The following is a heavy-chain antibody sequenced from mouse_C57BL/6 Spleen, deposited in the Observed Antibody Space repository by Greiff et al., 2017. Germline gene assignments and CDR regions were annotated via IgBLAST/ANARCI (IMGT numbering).Heavy chain of an antibody. Sequence: QVQLQQPGAELVRPGSSVKLSCKASGYTFTSYWMDWVKQRPGQGLEWIGNIYPSDSDTPYNQTFNDKATLPVDKSSSTAYMQLSCMSSEDYAVYYCATYGYDFDYWGQGTTLTVSS. J-gene: IGHJ2*01. CDR1: GYTFTSYW. V-gene: IGHV1-61*01. CDR3: ATYGYDFDY. CDR2: IYPSDSDT. D-gene: IGHD2-2*01.